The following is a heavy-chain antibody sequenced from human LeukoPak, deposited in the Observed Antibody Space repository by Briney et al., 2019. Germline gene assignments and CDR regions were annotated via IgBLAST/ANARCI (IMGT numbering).Heavy chain of an antibody. CDR3: ARAPSEIGGYYPEYFRH. J-gene: IGHJ1*01. D-gene: IGHD3-22*01. Sequence: GGSLRLSCAASGFTFRSYATSWVRQAPGKGLEWVSRIKSDGSTNYADSVKGRFTISRDNAKNTVSLQMNSLRPEDTGVYYCARAPSEIGGYYPEYFRHWGQGTLVTVSS. V-gene: IGHV3-74*01. CDR2: IKSDGST. CDR1: GFTFRSYA.